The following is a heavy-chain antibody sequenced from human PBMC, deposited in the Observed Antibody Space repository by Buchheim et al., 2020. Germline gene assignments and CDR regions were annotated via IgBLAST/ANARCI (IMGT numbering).Heavy chain of an antibody. CDR3: ARDPCSGGSCYGMDV. D-gene: IGHD2-15*01. CDR1: GFTFSTYE. Sequence: EVQLVDSGGGLVQPGGSLRLSCAASGFTFSTYEMNWVRQAPGKGLEWVSYISSSGSTIYYADSVKGRFTISRDNAKHSLYLQMNSLRAEDTAVYYCARDPCSGGSCYGMDVWGQGTT. V-gene: IGHV3-48*03. J-gene: IGHJ6*02. CDR2: ISSSGSTI.